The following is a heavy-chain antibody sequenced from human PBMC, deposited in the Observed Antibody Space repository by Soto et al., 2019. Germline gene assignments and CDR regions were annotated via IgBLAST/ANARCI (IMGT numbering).Heavy chain of an antibody. CDR2: ISAYNGNT. CDR3: ARDLVESGYDLFH. D-gene: IGHD5-12*01. Sequence: ASVKVSCKASGYTFTSYGISWVRQAPGQGLEWMGWISAYNGNTNYAQKFQVRVTMTTDTSTSTAYMEVRSLRSEDTAVYYCARDLVESGYDLFHWGQGTLVTVSS. J-gene: IGHJ4*02. CDR1: GYTFTSYG. V-gene: IGHV1-18*01.